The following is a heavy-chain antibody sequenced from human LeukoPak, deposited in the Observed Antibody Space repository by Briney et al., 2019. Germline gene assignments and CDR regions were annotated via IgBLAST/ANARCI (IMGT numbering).Heavy chain of an antibody. V-gene: IGHV4-34*01. Sequence: SETLSLTCAVYGGSLSGYYWSWIRQPPGKGLEWIGEINHSGSTNYNPSLKSRVTISVDTSKNQFSLKLSSVTAADTAVYYCARFDTAGAYYFDYWGQGTLVTVSS. CDR3: ARFDTAGAYYFDY. CDR1: GGSLSGYY. CDR2: INHSGST. J-gene: IGHJ4*02. D-gene: IGHD5-18*01.